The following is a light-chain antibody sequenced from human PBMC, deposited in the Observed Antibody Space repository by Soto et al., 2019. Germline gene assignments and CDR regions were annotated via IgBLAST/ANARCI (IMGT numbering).Light chain of an antibody. CDR2: GAS. Sequence: EIVMTQSPAHLSVSPGERSPLSCRASQSVSNNLAWSQQKPGQGPRRLIYGASTRATGIPARFSGSGSGTEFTLTISSLQSEDFAVDYCQQYYSYPTVGQGTKVDIK. CDR3: QQYYSYPT. J-gene: IGKJ1*01. V-gene: IGKV3-15*01. CDR1: QSVSNN.